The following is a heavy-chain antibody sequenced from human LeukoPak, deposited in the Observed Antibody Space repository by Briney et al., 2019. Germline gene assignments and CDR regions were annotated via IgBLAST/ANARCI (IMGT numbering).Heavy chain of an antibody. CDR2: ITGSSSYI. V-gene: IGHV3-21*01. CDR1: GFTFNGYS. D-gene: IGHD3-22*01. CDR3: ARGREKGYYYDSSGYYYAWFDP. Sequence: GGSLRLSCAASGFTFNGYSMNWVRQAPGKGLEWVSSITGSSSYIFYADSVKGRFTISRDNAKNSLYLQMNSLRAEDTAVYYSARGREKGYYYDSSGYYYAWFDPWGQGTLVTVSS. J-gene: IGHJ5*02.